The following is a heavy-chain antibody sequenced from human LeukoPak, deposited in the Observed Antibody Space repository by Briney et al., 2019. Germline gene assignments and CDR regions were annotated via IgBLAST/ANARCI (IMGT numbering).Heavy chain of an antibody. Sequence: PGGSLRLSCAASGFTFSSYSMNWVRQAPGKGLEWVSSISSSSSYIYYADSVKGRFTISRDNAKNSLYLQMNSLRAEDTAVYYCARDLGNDCSSTSCVGWGQGTLVTVSS. J-gene: IGHJ4*02. CDR2: ISSSSSYI. CDR1: GFTFSSYS. CDR3: ARDLGNDCSSTSCVG. V-gene: IGHV3-21*01. D-gene: IGHD2-2*01.